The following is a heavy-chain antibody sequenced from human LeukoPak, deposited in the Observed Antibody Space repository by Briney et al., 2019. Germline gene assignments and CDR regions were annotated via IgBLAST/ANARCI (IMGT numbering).Heavy chain of an antibody. CDR1: GYTFTTYG. D-gene: IGHD2-15*01. Sequence: ASVKVSCKASGYTFTTYGTSWVRQAPGQGLEWMGWISPYNGNTNYAQKLQGRVTMTTDTSTSTAYMELRSLRSDDTAVYYCARDRAVVVAATDYWGQGTLVTVSS. V-gene: IGHV1-18*01. CDR3: ARDRAVVVAATDY. J-gene: IGHJ4*02. CDR2: ISPYNGNT.